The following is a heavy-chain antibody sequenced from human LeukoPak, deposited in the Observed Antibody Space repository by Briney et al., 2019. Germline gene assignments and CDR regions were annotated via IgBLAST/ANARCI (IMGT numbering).Heavy chain of an antibody. CDR3: ARAGGYDYGGNSGG. J-gene: IGHJ4*02. Sequence: SVKVSCKASGGTFSSYAISWMRQAPGQGLEWMGRIIPILGIANYAQKFQGRVTITADKSTSTAYMELSSLRSEDTAVYYCARAGGYDYGGNSGGWGQGTLVTVSS. CDR2: IIPILGIA. D-gene: IGHD4-23*01. CDR1: GGTFSSYA. V-gene: IGHV1-69*04.